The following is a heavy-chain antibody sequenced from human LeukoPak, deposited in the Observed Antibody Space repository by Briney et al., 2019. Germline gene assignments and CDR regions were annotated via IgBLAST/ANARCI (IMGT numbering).Heavy chain of an antibody. V-gene: IGHV3-15*01. CDR2: VRAKTDGGTT. Sequence: GGSLRLSCAVSGFTVTNGWMNWVRQAPGKGREWVGRVRAKTDGGTTEYAAHVKGRFSISRDDSTNTVYLQMNSLITEDTAIYYCAADTPVPLAQIDYWGQGALVTVSS. CDR1: GFTVTNGW. J-gene: IGHJ4*02. D-gene: IGHD2/OR15-2a*01. CDR3: AADTPVPLAQIDY.